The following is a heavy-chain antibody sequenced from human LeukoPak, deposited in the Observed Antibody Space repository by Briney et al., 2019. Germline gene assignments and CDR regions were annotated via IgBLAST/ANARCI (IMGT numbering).Heavy chain of an antibody. D-gene: IGHD6-13*01. V-gene: IGHV3-23*01. CDR3: ASYSSSRSVGSLDY. CDR2: ISGSGGST. J-gene: IGHJ4*02. Sequence: GGSLRLSCAASGFTFSSYAMSWVRQAPGKGLEWVSAISGSGGSTYYADSVKGRFTVSRDNSKNTLYLQMNSLRAEDTAVYYCASYSSSRSVGSLDYWGQGTLVTVSS. CDR1: GFTFSSYA.